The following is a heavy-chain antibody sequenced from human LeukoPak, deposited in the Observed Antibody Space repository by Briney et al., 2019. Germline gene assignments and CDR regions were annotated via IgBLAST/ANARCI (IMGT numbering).Heavy chain of an antibody. CDR2: IYYRVTS. V-gene: IGHV4-59*01. CDR1: GFTFSSYS. CDR3: ARVRASSGYLFDY. J-gene: IGHJ4*02. Sequence: GSLRLSCAASGFTFSSYSMNWVRQPPGKGLEWIGYIYYRVTSDYNPSLKSRVTMSVDMSTRQISLKLSSVAAADTAVYYCARVRASSGYLFDYWGQGTLVTVSS. D-gene: IGHD3-22*01.